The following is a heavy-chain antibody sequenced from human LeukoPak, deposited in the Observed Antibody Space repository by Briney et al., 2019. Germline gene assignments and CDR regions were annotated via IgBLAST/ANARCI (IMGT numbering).Heavy chain of an antibody. CDR3: ARHVGEISTFDS. Sequence: GGSLNISCKICRHTFPIHWLSWVRQMPETGLEWMGKNDPSESYTNYSPSFQGHVTISTDKSITTAYLQWSSLKASDTAVYYCARHVGEISTFDSWGQGTLVTVSS. J-gene: IGHJ4*02. D-gene: IGHD1-26*01. CDR1: RHTFPIHW. CDR2: NDPSESYT. V-gene: IGHV5-10-1*01.